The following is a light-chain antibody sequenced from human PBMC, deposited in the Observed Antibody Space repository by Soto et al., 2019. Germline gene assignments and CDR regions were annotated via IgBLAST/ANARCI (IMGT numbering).Light chain of an antibody. CDR2: QVY. CDR3: MQGTHRPYT. V-gene: IGKV2-30*02. Sequence: DVVMTQSPLSLPVTLGQPASISCRSSQGLVHGNGATFLAWFHQRPGQSPRRLIYQVYNRDSGVPDRFSGSGSDTDFTLKISRVDAEDVGVYFSMQGTHRPYTFGQGTKLEI. CDR1: QGLVHGNGATF. J-gene: IGKJ2*01.